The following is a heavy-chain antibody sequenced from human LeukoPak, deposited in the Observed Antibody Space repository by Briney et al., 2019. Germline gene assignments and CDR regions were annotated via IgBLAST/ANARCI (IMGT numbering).Heavy chain of an antibody. V-gene: IGHV4-61*02. J-gene: IGHJ6*02. CDR3: ASTLFIFLPPIRYYYYGMDV. CDR2: IYTSGST. Sequence: PSQTLSLTCTVPGGSISSGSYYWSWIRQPAGKGLEWIGRIYTSGSTNYNPSLKSRVTISVDTSKNQFSLKLSSVTAADTAVYYCASTLFIFLPPIRYYYYGMDVWGQGTTVTVSS. D-gene: IGHD2/OR15-2a*01. CDR1: GGSISSGSYY.